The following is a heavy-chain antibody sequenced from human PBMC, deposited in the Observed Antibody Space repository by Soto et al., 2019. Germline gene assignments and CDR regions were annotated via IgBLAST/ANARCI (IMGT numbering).Heavy chain of an antibody. CDR2: INSDGSST. D-gene: IGHD2-21*02. CDR3: ARDPNIVVVTAIPLRYYGMDV. CDR1: GFTFSSYW. Sequence: EGSLRLSCAASGFTFSSYWMHWVRQAPGKGLVWVSRINSDGSSTSYADSVKGRFTISRDNAKNTLYLQMNSLRAEDTAVYYCARDPNIVVVTAIPLRYYGMDVWGQGTTVTVSS. V-gene: IGHV3-74*01. J-gene: IGHJ6*02.